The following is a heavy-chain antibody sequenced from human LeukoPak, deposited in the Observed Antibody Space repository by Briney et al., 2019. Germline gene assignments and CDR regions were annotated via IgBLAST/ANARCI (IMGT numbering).Heavy chain of an antibody. CDR2: IIPIFGTA. Sequence: GASVKVSCKASGGTFSSYAISWVRQAPGQGLEWMGGIIPIFGTANYAQKFQGRVTITADESTSTAYMELSGLRSEDTAVYYCAATGWELQVGAFDIWGQGTMVTVSS. V-gene: IGHV1-69*01. D-gene: IGHD1-26*01. J-gene: IGHJ3*02. CDR1: GGTFSSYA. CDR3: AATGWELQVGAFDI.